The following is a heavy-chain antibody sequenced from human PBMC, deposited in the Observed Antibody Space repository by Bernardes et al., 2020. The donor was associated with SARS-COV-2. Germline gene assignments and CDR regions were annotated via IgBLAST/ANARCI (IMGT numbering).Heavy chain of an antibody. J-gene: IGHJ3*02. CDR2: ILIGSGDT. V-gene: IGHV1-58*01. Sequence: SVKVSCKASGFPFSNSAVQWVRQARGQRLEWVGWILIGSGDTTYTQKFQERVTITRDVSTGTAYMELNSLTSEDTAVYYCAAVASLPNAFDIWGQGTMVTVSS. CDR1: GFPFSNSA. CDR3: AAVASLPNAFDI.